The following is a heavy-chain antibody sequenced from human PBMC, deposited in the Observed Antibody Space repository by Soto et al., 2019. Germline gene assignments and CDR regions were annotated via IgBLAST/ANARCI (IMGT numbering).Heavy chain of an antibody. CDR1: GYSFTSYW. CDR2: IDPSDSYT. Sequence: GESLKIACNGSGYSFTSYWISWVRQMPGKGLEWMGRIDPSDSYTNYSPSFQGHVTISADKSISTAYLQWSSLKASDTAMYYCARGARARPHSSSSEWFDPWGQGTLVNV. V-gene: IGHV5-10-1*01. D-gene: IGHD6-6*01. J-gene: IGHJ5*02. CDR3: ARGARARPHSSSSEWFDP.